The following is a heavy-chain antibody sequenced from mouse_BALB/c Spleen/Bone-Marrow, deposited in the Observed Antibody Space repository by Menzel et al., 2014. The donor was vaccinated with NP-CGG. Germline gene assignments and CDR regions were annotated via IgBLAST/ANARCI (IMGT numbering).Heavy chain of an antibody. D-gene: IGHD2-2*01. J-gene: IGHJ3*01. CDR3: ARNYGYGKSCAY. CDR1: GFNIKDTY. CDR2: IDPANGNT. V-gene: IGHV14-3*02. Sequence: VQLQQSGAELVKPGASVKLSCTASGFNIKDTYMHWVKQRPEQGLEWIGRIDPANGNTKYDPKFQGKATITADTSSNTAYLQLSSLTSEDTAVYYCARNYGYGKSCAYWGQGTLVTVSA.